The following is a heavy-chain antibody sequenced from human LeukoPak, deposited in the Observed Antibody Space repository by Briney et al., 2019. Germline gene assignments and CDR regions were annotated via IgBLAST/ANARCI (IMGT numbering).Heavy chain of an antibody. V-gene: IGHV3-7*01. CDR2: INLDGSER. Sequence: GGSLRLSCAASGFTFSSYGMHWVRQAPGKGLEWVANINLDGSERFYVDFVKGRFTISGDNADNSMYLQMNSLRAEDTAVYYCGRVIAGAIDYWGQGTLVTVSS. CDR3: GRVIAGAIDY. CDR1: GFTFSSYG. D-gene: IGHD6-13*01. J-gene: IGHJ4*02.